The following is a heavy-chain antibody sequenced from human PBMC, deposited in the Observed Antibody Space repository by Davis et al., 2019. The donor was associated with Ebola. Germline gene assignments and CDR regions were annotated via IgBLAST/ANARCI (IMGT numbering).Heavy chain of an antibody. Sequence: GESLKISCAPSGFTFVNYAMSWVRQGPGKGLEWVSSIDGGGDDTYYADPVKGRFTISRDNSKNTLYLQMNSLRDEDTAVYYCAREYYDFWSGYYVHDAFDIWGQGTMVTVSS. CDR2: IDGGGDDT. CDR1: GFTFVNYA. J-gene: IGHJ3*02. V-gene: IGHV3-23*01. D-gene: IGHD3-3*01. CDR3: AREYYDFWSGYYVHDAFDI.